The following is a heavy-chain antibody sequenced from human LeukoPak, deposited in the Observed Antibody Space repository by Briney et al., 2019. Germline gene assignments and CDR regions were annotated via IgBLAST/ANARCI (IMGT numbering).Heavy chain of an antibody. V-gene: IGHV4-38-2*02. CDR2: IYHSENT. CDR3: ARSIAAAGSWFLDY. CDR1: GYSISSGYY. D-gene: IGHD6-13*01. Sequence: PSETLSLTCTVPGYSISSGYYWGWIRQPPGKGLEWIGSIYHSENTYYNPSLKSRVTISVDTSKNQFSLKLSSVTAADTAVYYCARSIAAAGSWFLDYWGRGTLVTVSS. J-gene: IGHJ4*02.